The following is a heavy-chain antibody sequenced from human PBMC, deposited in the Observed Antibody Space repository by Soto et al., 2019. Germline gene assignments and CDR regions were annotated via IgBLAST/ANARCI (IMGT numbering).Heavy chain of an antibody. D-gene: IGHD6-6*01. J-gene: IGHJ4*02. CDR3: ARDYVSSSSVWGGGY. CDR1: GYTFTSYG. CDR2: ISAYNGNT. Sequence: ASVKVSCKASGYTFTSYGISWVRQAPGQGLERMGWISAYNGNTNYAQKLQGRVTMTTDTSTSTAYMELRSLRSDDTAVYYCARDYVSSSSVWGGGYWGQGTLVTVSS. V-gene: IGHV1-18*01.